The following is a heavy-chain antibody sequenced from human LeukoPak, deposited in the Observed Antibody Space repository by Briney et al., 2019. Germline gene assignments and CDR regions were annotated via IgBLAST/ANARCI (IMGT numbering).Heavy chain of an antibody. J-gene: IGHJ4*02. CDR1: GFTFSSYG. CDR2: ISYDGRNK. D-gene: IGHD5-18*01. Sequence: PGGSLRLSCAASGFTFSSYGMHWVRQAPGRGVEGVAGISYDGRNKYYADSVKGRFIFSRDNSKNTLFLQMNSLRAEDTAVYYCARQPSDTVIPIDCWGQGTLATVSS. V-gene: IGHV3-30*03. CDR3: ARQPSDTVIPIDC.